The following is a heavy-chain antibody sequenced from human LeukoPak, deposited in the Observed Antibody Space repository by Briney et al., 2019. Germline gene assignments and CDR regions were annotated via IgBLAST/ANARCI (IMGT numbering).Heavy chain of an antibody. D-gene: IGHD5-12*01. CDR2: ISYDGSNK. Sequence: GRSLRLSCAASGFTFSSYGMHWVRQAPGKGLEWVAVISYDGSNKYYADSVKGLFTISRDNSKNTLYLQMNSLRAEDTAVYYCAKSLVATENDYYYYGMDVWGQGTTVTVSS. CDR3: AKSLVATENDYYYYGMDV. CDR1: GFTFSSYG. J-gene: IGHJ6*02. V-gene: IGHV3-30*18.